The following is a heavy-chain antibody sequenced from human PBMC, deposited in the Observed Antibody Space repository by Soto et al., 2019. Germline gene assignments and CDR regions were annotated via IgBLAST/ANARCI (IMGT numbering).Heavy chain of an antibody. CDR3: AREVGASAARFDD. V-gene: IGHV3-23*01. CDR2: ISSIGDNT. Sequence: EVQLLESGGGLAQPGGSLRISCAASGLIFNNYAMSWVRQAPGKGLEWISAISSIGDNTYYADSVKGRFTISRDNSKNTLDLEMTSLRAEVTAVYFCAREVGASAARFDDWGQGTLVTVSS. CDR1: GLIFNNYA. J-gene: IGHJ4*02. D-gene: IGHD1-26*01.